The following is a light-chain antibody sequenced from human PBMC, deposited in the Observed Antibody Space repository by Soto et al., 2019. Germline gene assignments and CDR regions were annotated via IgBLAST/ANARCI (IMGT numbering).Light chain of an antibody. CDR1: QRIDSW. V-gene: IGKV1-5*03. Sequence: VHMTQSPSILAASVEDRVSITFLAVQRIDSWLSWYQQKPGTAPKLLIYKATVWQSCVPSRFIGSGSGTEFTLAISSLVPDDVATYYCQQYETFSPWTFGQGTKVDIK. CDR3: QQYETFSPWT. CDR2: KAT. J-gene: IGKJ1*01.